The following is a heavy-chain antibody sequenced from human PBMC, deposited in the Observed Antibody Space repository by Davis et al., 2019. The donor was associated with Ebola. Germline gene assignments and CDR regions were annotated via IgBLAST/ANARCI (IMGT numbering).Heavy chain of an antibody. D-gene: IGHD6-19*01. CDR2: INSDGSST. CDR3: ARYEAVAGFDY. CDR1: GFTFSSYW. V-gene: IGHV3-74*01. J-gene: IGHJ4*02. Sequence: PGGSLRLSCAASGFTFSSYWMHWVRQAPGKGLVWVSRINSDGSSTSYADSVKGRFTISRDNAKNTLYLQMNSLRAEDTAVYYCARYEAVAGFDYWGQGTLVTVSS.